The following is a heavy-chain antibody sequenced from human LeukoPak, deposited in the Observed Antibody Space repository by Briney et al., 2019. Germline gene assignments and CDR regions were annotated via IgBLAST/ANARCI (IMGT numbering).Heavy chain of an antibody. V-gene: IGHV1-46*01. CDR1: GYTFTSYY. CDR2: INPSGGST. J-gene: IGHJ6*03. CDR3: ARESYYYMDV. Sequence: GASVKVSCKASGYTFTSYYMHWVRQAPGQGLEWMGIINPSGGSTSYAQKFQGRVTMTTDTSTSTAYMELRSLRSDDTAVYYCARESYYYMDVWGKGTTVTVSS.